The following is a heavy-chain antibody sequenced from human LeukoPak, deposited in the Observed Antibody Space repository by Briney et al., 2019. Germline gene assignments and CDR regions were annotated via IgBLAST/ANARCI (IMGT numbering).Heavy chain of an antibody. V-gene: IGHV1-69*05. D-gene: IGHD1-26*01. Sequence: GASVKVSCKSSGGVLNPYFVSRVRQAPGQGLEWMGAIIPIFGQTNYAQKFQDRVTITTDESTSTAFMELNSLTSEDTAVYYCARDLEGREGATTVYWGQGTLVTVSS. CDR2: IIPIFGQT. CDR1: GGVLNPYF. CDR3: ARDLEGREGATTVY. J-gene: IGHJ4*02.